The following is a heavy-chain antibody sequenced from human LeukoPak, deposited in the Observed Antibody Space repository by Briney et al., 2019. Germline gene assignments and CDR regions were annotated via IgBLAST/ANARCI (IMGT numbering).Heavy chain of an antibody. V-gene: IGHV4-59*12. CDR3: ARGLSSSWPFDY. D-gene: IGHD6-13*01. CDR1: GGSISSYY. J-gene: IGHJ4*02. Sequence: SETLSLTCTVSGGSISSYYWSWIRQPPGKGLEWIGYIYYSGSTNYNPSLKSRVTISVDTSKNQFSLQLNSVTPEDTAVYYCARGLSSSWPFDYWGQGTLVTVSS. CDR2: IYYSGST.